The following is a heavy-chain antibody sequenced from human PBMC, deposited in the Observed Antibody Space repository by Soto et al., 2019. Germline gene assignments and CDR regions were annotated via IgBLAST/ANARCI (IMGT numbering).Heavy chain of an antibody. J-gene: IGHJ3*02. Sequence: ASVKVSCKVSGYTLTELSMHWVRQAPGKGLEWMGGFDPEDGETIYAQKFQGRVTMTEDTSTDTAYMELSSLRSEDTAVYYCATAEYCTNGVCDWGFGAFDSWGQGTMVTVSS. V-gene: IGHV1-24*01. CDR1: GYTLTELS. D-gene: IGHD2-8*01. CDR2: FDPEDGET. CDR3: ATAEYCTNGVCDWGFGAFDS.